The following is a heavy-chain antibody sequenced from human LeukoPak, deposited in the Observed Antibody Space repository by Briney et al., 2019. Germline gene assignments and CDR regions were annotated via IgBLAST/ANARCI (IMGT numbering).Heavy chain of an antibody. V-gene: IGHV4-39*07. D-gene: IGHD2-15*01. CDR3: ARERGRQVDY. Sequence: PSETLSLTCSVSGGSISSDTYYWGWIRQPPGKGLEWIGSIYYSGSTYYNPSLKSRVTISVDTSMNQFSLRLSSVTAADTAVYYCARERGRQVDYWGQGTLVTVSS. J-gene: IGHJ4*02. CDR1: GGSISSDTYY. CDR2: IYYSGST.